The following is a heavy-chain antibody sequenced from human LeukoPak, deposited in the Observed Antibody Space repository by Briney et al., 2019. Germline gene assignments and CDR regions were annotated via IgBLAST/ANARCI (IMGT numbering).Heavy chain of an antibody. CDR1: AGSFRSYH. J-gene: IGHJ2*01. CDR3: TRGPQCTSGWPRYSFFDL. CDR2: TYDGGTT. Sequence: PSVTLSLKCSVSAGSFRSYHWIWMPPPPGQGRVGIGYTYDGGTTDYTPSLKRRVTISVATTKTQYSLMMTFMTGAATADYFATRGPQCTSGWPRYSFFDLGGGGTGVTVS. D-gene: IGHD6-19*01. V-gene: IGHV4-59*12.